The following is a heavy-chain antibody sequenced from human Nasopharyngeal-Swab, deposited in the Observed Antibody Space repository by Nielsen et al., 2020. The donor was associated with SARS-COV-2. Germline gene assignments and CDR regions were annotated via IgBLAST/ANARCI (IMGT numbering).Heavy chain of an antibody. V-gene: IGHV1-2*06. CDR1: GYTFTGYY. D-gene: IGHD5-12*01. J-gene: IGHJ6*03. Sequence: ASVKVSCKASGYTFTGYYMHWVRQAPGQGLEWMGRINPNSGGTNYAQKFQGRVTMTRDTSISTAYMELSSLRSEDTAVYYCARGFIVATIFHYYYYMDVWGKGTTVTVSS. CDR3: ARGFIVATIFHYYYYMDV. CDR2: INPNSGGT.